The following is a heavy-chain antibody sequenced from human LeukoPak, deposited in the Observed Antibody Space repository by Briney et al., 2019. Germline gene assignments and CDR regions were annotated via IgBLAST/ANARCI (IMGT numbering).Heavy chain of an antibody. CDR3: ARDNSVGDIAWWFDP. CDR1: GYTFTSYY. V-gene: IGHV1-46*01. D-gene: IGHD3-16*02. J-gene: IGHJ5*02. CDR2: INPSGSST. Sequence: ASVKVSCKASGYTFTSYYMHWGRQAPGQGLEWMGLINPSGSSTLYAQKFQGRVTMTRDMSTTTDYMELSSLRSEDTAVYYCARDNSVGDIAWWFDPWGQGTLVTVSS.